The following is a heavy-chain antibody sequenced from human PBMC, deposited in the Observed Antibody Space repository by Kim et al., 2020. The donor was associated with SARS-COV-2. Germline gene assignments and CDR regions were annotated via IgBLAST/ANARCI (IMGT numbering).Heavy chain of an antibody. J-gene: IGHJ4*02. Sequence: ASVKVSCKVSGYTFTELSMHWVRQAPGKGLEWMGGFDPEDGETIYAQKFQGRVTMTEDTSTDTAYMELSSLRSEDTAVYYCATDRPRDRTEFDYWGQGTLDTVSS. CDR1: GYTFTELS. CDR2: FDPEDGET. D-gene: IGHD1-1*01. V-gene: IGHV1-24*01. CDR3: ATDRPRDRTEFDY.